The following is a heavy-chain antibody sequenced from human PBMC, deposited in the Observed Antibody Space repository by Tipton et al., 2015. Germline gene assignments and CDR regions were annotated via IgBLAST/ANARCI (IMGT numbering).Heavy chain of an antibody. J-gene: IGHJ5*02. Sequence: TLSLTCTVSGGSISSGFYYWSWIRQHPGKGLEWIGHIDYSGSTYYNPSLKSRVTISVDTSKSQFSLKLSSVTAADTAVYYCARHGWSSTTWYWGWFDPWGQGTLVTVSS. CDR3: ARHGWSSTTWYWGWFDP. V-gene: IGHV4-31*03. CDR1: GGSISSGFYY. CDR2: IDYSGST. D-gene: IGHD6-19*01.